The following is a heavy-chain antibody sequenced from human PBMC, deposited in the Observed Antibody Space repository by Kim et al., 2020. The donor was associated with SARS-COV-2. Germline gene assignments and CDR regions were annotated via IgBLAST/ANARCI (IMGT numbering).Heavy chain of an antibody. D-gene: IGHD1-26*01. CDR2: ISYDGSNK. J-gene: IGHJ4*02. V-gene: IGHV3-30*18. Sequence: GGSLRLSCAASGFTFSSYGMHWVRQAPGKGLEWVAVISYDGSNKYYADTGKGRFTISRDNSKNTLYLQMNSLRAEDTAVYYCRKAGGGSYYCLDYWGQGTLVTFSS. CDR1: GFTFSSYG. CDR3: RKAGGGSYYCLDY.